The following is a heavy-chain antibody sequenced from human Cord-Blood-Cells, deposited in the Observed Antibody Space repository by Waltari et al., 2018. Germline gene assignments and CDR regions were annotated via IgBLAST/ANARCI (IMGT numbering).Heavy chain of an antibody. V-gene: IGHV1-69*01. CDR1: GGTFSSYA. CDR3: ARLANYDFWSGHNWFDP. CDR2: IIPIFGTA. Sequence: QVQLVQSGAEVKKPGSSVKVSCKASGGTFSSYAISWVRQAPGQGREWMGVIIPIFGTANYAQKFQGRVTITADESTSTAYMELSSLRSEDTAVYYCARLANYDFWSGHNWFDPWGQGTLVTVSS. J-gene: IGHJ5*02. D-gene: IGHD3-3*01.